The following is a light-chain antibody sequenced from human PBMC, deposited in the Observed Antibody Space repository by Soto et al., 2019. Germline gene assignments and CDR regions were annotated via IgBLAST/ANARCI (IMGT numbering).Light chain of an antibody. V-gene: IGLV3-1*01. CDR2: LDV. Sequence: SYELTQPPSVSVSPGQTASITCSGDKLGDKYACWYQKKPGQSPVLVIYLDVKRPSGIPERFSGSNSGNTATLTISGTQAMDEADYYCQAWDSSTNWVFGGGTKLTVL. J-gene: IGLJ3*02. CDR1: KLGDKY. CDR3: QAWDSSTNWV.